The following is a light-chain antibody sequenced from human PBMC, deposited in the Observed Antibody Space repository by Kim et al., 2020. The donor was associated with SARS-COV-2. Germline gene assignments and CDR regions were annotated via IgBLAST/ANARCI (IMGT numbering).Light chain of an antibody. J-gene: IGKJ2*01. CDR3: QHYGNTMYT. V-gene: IGKV1-5*03. CDR1: QNADDW. CDR2: KSS. Sequence: SASVGDRVTITCRASQNADDWVAWYQQKPGKAPKLLIYKSSILRSGVPSRFSGSGYGTEFTLTISSLQPDDFATYHCQHYGNTMYTFGQGTKLEI.